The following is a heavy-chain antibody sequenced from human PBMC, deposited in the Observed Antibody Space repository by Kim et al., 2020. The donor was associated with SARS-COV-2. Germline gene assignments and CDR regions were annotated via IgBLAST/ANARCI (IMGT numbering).Heavy chain of an antibody. CDR2: ISSSSSYI. J-gene: IGHJ5*02. Sequence: GGSLRLSCAASGFTFSSYSMNWVRQAPGKGLEWVSSISSSSSYIYYADSVKGRFTISRDNAKNSLYLQMNSLRAEDTAVYYCARDSRHLNWFDPWGQGTLVTVSS. CDR3: ARDSRHLNWFDP. CDR1: GFTFSSYS. V-gene: IGHV3-21*01.